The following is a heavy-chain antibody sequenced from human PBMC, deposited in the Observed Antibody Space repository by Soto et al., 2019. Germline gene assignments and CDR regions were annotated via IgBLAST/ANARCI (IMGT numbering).Heavy chain of an antibody. D-gene: IGHD6-19*01. CDR3: ARPKGSYSSGYYYFDY. Sequence: ASVKVSCKASGYAFTSYGISWVRQAPGQGLEWMGWISAYNGNTNYAQKLQGRVTMTTDTSTSTAYMELRSLRSDDTAVYYCARPKGSYSSGYYYFDYWGQGTPVTVSS. V-gene: IGHV1-18*01. CDR1: GYAFTSYG. J-gene: IGHJ4*02. CDR2: ISAYNGNT.